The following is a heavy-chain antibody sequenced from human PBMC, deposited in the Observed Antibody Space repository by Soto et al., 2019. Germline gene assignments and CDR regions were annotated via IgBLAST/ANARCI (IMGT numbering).Heavy chain of an antibody. CDR1: GFIFRDYW. V-gene: IGHV3-7*01. CDR3: ARDPWDY. Sequence: EVQLVESGGGLVQPGRSLRLSCAASGFIFRDYWMTWVRQVPGKGLEWVANINQDGREKCYMDSVKGRFTISRDNAKNSLDLQMNSLRADDTAVYYCARDPWDYWGQGTLVTVSS. CDR2: INQDGREK. J-gene: IGHJ4*02.